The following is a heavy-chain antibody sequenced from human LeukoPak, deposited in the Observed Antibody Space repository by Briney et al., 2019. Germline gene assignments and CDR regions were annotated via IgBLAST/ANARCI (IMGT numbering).Heavy chain of an antibody. V-gene: IGHV4-39*01. CDR1: GGSISSSSYY. D-gene: IGHD1-1*01. J-gene: IGHJ6*03. CDR3: ARGPYLKWGLHNSYYYYHIDV. Sequence: PSETLSLTCTVSGGSISSSSYYWGWIRQPPGKGLEWIGTIYYSGSTYYNPSLKSRVTISVDSSKNQFSLKLSSVTAADTAVYYCARGPYLKWGLHNSYYYYHIDVWGRGTTVTVSS. CDR2: IYYSGST.